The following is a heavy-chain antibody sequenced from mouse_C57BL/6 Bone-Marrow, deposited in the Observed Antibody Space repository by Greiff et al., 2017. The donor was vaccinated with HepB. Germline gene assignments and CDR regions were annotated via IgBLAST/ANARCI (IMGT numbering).Heavy chain of an antibody. CDR1: GYTFTDHT. V-gene: IGHV1-78*01. CDR2: IYPRDGST. D-gene: IGHD1-1*01. J-gene: IGHJ4*01. Sequence: VQLQQSDAELVKPGASVKISCKVSGYTFTDHTIHWMKQRPEQGLEWIGYIYPRDGSTKYNEKFKGKATLTADKSSSTAYMQLNSLTSEDSAFYFCAKDYYGSLYYAMDYWGQGTSVTVSS. CDR3: AKDYYGSLYYAMDY.